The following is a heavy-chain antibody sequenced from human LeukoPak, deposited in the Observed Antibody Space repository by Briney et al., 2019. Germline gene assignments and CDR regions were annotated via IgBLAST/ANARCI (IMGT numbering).Heavy chain of an antibody. J-gene: IGHJ4*02. D-gene: IGHD1-26*01. CDR1: GFTFSSYA. CDR3: AKDPLWELYYFDY. CDR2: LSGGGGTT. V-gene: IGHV3-23*01. Sequence: GGSLRLSCAASGFTFSSYAMRWVRHAPGKRLEWVSGLSGGGGTTFYADSVKGRFTISRNNSKNTLYLKMNSLRADDTAVYYCAKDPLWELYYFDYWGQGTLVTVSS.